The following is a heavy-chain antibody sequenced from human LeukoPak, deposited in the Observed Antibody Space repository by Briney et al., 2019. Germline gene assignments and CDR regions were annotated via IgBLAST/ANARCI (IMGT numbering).Heavy chain of an antibody. D-gene: IGHD3-10*01. CDR2: IYHSGST. J-gene: IGHJ6*04. CDR1: GGSISSSNW. CDR3: ARGVLLWFGELFYYYGMDV. V-gene: IGHV4-4*02. Sequence: SETLSLTCAVSGGSISSSNWWSWVRQPPGKGLEWIGEIYHSGSTNYNPSLKSRVTISVDKSKNQFSLKLSSVTAADTAVYYRARGVLLWFGELFYYYGMDVWGKGTTVTVSS.